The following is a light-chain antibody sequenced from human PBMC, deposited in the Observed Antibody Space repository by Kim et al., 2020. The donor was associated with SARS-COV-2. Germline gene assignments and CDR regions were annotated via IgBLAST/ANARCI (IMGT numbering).Light chain of an antibody. CDR3: SSFTRSNTYV. CDR1: SSDVGNYNG. V-gene: IGLV2-18*02. Sequence: GQSVTIACTGTSSDVGNYNGVSWYQQPPGTAPKLIIYEVSNRPSGVPDRFSGSKSGNTASLIISGLQAEDEADYYCSSFTRSNTYVFGTGTKVTVL. CDR2: EVS. J-gene: IGLJ1*01.